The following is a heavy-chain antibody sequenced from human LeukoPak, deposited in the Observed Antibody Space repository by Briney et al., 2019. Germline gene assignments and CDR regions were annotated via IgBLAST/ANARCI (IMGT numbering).Heavy chain of an antibody. CDR3: ARHASGGTSYYLGY. CDR1: GYSFSTYW. J-gene: IGHJ4*02. CDR2: IYPGDSDT. V-gene: IGHV5-51*01. D-gene: IGHD4-23*01. Sequence: GEPLKISCKGSGYSFSTYWIAWVRQMTGKGLEWMGIIYPGDSDTKYSPSFQGQVTISVDKSISTAYLQWSSLKASDTAIYYCARHASGGTSYYLGYWGQGTLVTVSS.